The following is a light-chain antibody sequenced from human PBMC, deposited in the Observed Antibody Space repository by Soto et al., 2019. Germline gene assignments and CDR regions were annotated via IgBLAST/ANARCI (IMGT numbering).Light chain of an antibody. V-gene: IGKV1-39*01. J-gene: IGKJ4*01. Sequence: DIQMTQSPSSLSASVGDRVTITCRASQSIATYLNWYQHKPGRAPKLLIFAASSLHSGVPSRFSGSGSGTDFTLTISSLQPDDFASYYCQQSYTAPLTFGGGTKVEI. CDR1: QSIATY. CDR2: AAS. CDR3: QQSYTAPLT.